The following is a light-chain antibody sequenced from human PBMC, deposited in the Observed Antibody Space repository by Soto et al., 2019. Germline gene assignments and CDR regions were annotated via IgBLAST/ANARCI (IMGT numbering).Light chain of an antibody. J-gene: IGKJ2*01. CDR3: QHYNNWPYT. Sequence: EIPMTQSPATLSVSPGERATLSCRASQSVSSNLAWYQQKPGQAPRLLIYGASNRATGIPARFSGSGSGTEFTLTISSLQSEDFAVYYCQHYNNWPYTFGQGTKLEIK. V-gene: IGKV3-15*01. CDR1: QSVSSN. CDR2: GAS.